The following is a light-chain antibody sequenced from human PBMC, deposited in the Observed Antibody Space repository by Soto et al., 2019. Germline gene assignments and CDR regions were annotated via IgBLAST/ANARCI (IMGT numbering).Light chain of an antibody. Sequence: QSALTQPASVSGSPGQSVTISCTGSSSDVGTYDLVSWYQQHPGKAPKILIYEGTKRPSGVYNRFSGSKSGNTASLTISGLQAEDEADYFCCSYAGFSTLVFGGGTKLTVL. CDR1: SSDVGTYDL. V-gene: IGLV2-23*01. CDR3: CSYAGFSTLV. J-gene: IGLJ3*02. CDR2: EGT.